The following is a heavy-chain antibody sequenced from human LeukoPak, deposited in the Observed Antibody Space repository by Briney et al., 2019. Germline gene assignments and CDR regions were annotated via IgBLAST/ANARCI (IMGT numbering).Heavy chain of an antibody. D-gene: IGHD2-21*02. V-gene: IGHV4-34*01. CDR3: ARCLIVTVAARGYRCYMDV. J-gene: IGHJ6*03. CDR2: ISHSGNT. CDR1: GGSFNGYY. Sequence: PSETLSLSCGVYGGSFNGYYWSWIHQPPGKGLERIGEISHSGNTNYNPSLKSRVTMSVDMSTKQLSLRLSSVTAADTAVHYCARCLIVTVAARGYRCYMDVWGNGTTVAVSS.